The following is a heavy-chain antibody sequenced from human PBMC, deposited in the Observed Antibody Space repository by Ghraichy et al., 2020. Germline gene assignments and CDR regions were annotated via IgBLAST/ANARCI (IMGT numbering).Heavy chain of an antibody. CDR1: GGSFSSGSYY. D-gene: IGHD3-10*01. V-gene: IGHV4-61*01. Sequence: SETLSLTCTVSGGSFSSGSYYWSWIRQPPGKGLEWIGYIYYSGSTNYNPSPKSRVTISVDTSKNQFSLKLSSVTAAATAVYYCGRDKDYYGSGSQFDYWGQGTLVTVSS. CDR3: GRDKDYYGSGSQFDY. J-gene: IGHJ4*02. CDR2: IYYSGST.